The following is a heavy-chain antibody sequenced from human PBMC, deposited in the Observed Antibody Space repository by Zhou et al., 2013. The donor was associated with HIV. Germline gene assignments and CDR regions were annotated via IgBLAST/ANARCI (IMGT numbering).Heavy chain of an antibody. D-gene: IGHD3-3*01. V-gene: IGHV1-24*01. Sequence: QVQLTQSGAEVKEPGASVWVSCHVSGYTLNDLSIHWVRQSPGGGLEWMGRYDAEFGAAITAHSFQGRVLLTGDTSTDTATMQLKSLMSDDTATYFCTTDRQLEQILENSFYVWGQGTRIVVSS. J-gene: IGHJ3*01. CDR1: GYTLNDLS. CDR3: TTDRQLEQILENSFYV. CDR2: YDAEFGAA.